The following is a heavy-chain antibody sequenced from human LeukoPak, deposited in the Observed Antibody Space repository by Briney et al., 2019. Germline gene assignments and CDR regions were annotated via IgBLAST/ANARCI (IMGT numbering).Heavy chain of an antibody. J-gene: IGHJ6*02. Sequence: SQTLSLTRTVSGGSISSGDYYWSWIRQPPGKGLEWIGYIYYSGSTYYNPSLKSRVTISVDTSKNQFSLKLSSVTAADTAVYYCAVNWGSGYYYGMDVWGQGTTVTVSS. D-gene: IGHD7-27*01. CDR1: GGSISSGDYY. CDR2: IYYSGST. V-gene: IGHV4-30-4*01. CDR3: AVNWGSGYYYGMDV.